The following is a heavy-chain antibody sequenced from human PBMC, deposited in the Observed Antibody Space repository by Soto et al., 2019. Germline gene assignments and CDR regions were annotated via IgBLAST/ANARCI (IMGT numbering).Heavy chain of an antibody. J-gene: IGHJ6*02. Sequence: PGGSLRLSCAASGFTFSSYGMHWVCQAPGKGLEWVAVIWYDGSNKYYADSVKGRFTISRDNSKNTLYLQMNSLRAEDTALYYCAKGRSYYYYYGVDVWGQGTTVTVSS. V-gene: IGHV3-33*06. CDR3: AKGRSYYYYYGVDV. CDR2: IWYDGSNK. CDR1: GFTFSSYG.